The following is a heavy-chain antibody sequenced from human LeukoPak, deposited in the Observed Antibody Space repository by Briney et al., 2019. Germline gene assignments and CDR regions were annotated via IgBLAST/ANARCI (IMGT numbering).Heavy chain of an antibody. CDR2: IYTTGST. CDR1: GGSISSGSYY. V-gene: IGHV4-61*02. Sequence: SETLSLTCTVSGGSISSGSYYWSWIRQPAGEGLEWIGRIYTTGSTNYNPSLKSRVTISVDTTKNQFSLKLSSVTAADTAVYYCARHQYSGYDWGSFDYWGQGTVVTVSS. D-gene: IGHD5-12*01. J-gene: IGHJ4*02. CDR3: ARHQYSGYDWGSFDY.